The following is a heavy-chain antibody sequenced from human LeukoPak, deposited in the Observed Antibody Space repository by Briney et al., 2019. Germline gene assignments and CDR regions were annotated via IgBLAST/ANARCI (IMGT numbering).Heavy chain of an antibody. CDR1: GYTFTSYD. D-gene: IGHD2-2*02. Sequence: SSVKVSCKASGYTFTSYDINWVRQATGQGLEWMGWMNPNSGNTDYAHKFQGRVTMTRNTPISTAYMKLSSLRSEDTAVYYCARAHCSSTSCYIGYYSYYMDVWGKGATVTVSS. V-gene: IGHV1-8*01. CDR2: MNPNSGNT. CDR3: ARAHCSSTSCYIGYYSYYMDV. J-gene: IGHJ6*03.